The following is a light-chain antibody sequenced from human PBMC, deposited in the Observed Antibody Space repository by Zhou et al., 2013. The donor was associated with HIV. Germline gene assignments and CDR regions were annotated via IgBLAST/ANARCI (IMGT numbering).Light chain of an antibody. J-gene: IGKJ5*01. Sequence: DIQMTQSPSSLSASVGDRVTITCRASQGIRNHLNWYQQKPGKAPKLLIDAASTLQSGVPSRFSGSGSGTDFTLAISSLQPEDFATYYCQQSYRTPPITFGQGTRLEIK. CDR2: AAS. CDR3: QQSYRTPPIT. V-gene: IGKV1-39*01. CDR1: QGIRNH.